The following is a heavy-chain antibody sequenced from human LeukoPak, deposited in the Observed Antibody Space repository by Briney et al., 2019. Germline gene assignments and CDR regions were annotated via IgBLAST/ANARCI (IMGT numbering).Heavy chain of an antibody. D-gene: IGHD3-22*01. CDR1: GGSISSSSYY. V-gene: IGHV4-39*01. CDR2: IYYSGST. J-gene: IGHJ4*02. CDR3: ASLTYYYDSSGYYYNY. Sequence: SETLSLTCTVSGGSISSSSYYWGWIRQPPGKGLEWIGSIYYSGSTYYNPSLKSRVTISVDTSKNQFSLKLSSVTAADTAVYYCASLTYYYDSSGYYYNYWGPGTLVTVSS.